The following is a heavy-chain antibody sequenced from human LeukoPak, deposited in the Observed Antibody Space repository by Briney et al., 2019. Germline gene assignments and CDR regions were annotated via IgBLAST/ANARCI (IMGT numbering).Heavy chain of an antibody. D-gene: IGHD3-9*01. CDR1: GFTFSSYG. CDR2: IWYDGSNK. CDR3: ARVLNLTTRGFDY. Sequence: GGSLRLSCAASGFTFSSYGMHWVRQAPGKGLEWVAVIWYDGSNKYYADSVKGRFTISRDNSKNTLYLQMNSLRAEDTAVYYCARVLNLTTRGFDYWGQGTLVTVSS. J-gene: IGHJ4*02. V-gene: IGHV3-33*01.